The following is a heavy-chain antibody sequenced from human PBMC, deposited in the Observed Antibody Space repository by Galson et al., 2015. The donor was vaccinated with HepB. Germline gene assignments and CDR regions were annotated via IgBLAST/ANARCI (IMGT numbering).Heavy chain of an antibody. Sequence: QSGAAVKKPGESLKISCEGSGYIFTNYWIGWVRQMPGRGLEWMGTIYPGDSDTRSSPSFQGQVTISADKSISTAYLQWSSLKASDTAMYYCALHSGYSYDFDYWGQRTLVTVSS. J-gene: IGHJ4*02. CDR2: IYPGDSDT. V-gene: IGHV5-51*01. CDR1: GYIFTNYW. CDR3: ALHSGYSYDFDY. D-gene: IGHD5-18*01.